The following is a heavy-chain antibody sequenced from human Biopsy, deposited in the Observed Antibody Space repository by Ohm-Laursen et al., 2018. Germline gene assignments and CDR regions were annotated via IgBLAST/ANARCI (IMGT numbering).Heavy chain of an antibody. CDR1: GFNFDDYA. V-gene: IGHV3-9*01. CDR3: VRSPRNYDFLDS. CDR2: LTWNSGTI. D-gene: IGHD3-16*01. J-gene: IGHJ4*02. Sequence: SLRLSCAASGFNFDDYAMHWIRQGPGKGLEWVAGLTWNSGTIAYAGSVRGRFTISRGNAKNSLYLQMNNLTSEDTALYYCVRSPRNYDFLDSWGQGTLVSVSS.